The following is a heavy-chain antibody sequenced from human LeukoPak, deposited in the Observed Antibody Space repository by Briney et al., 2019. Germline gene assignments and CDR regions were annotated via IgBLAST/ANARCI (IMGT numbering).Heavy chain of an antibody. D-gene: IGHD2-21*02. CDR2: ISSSGTTV. V-gene: IGHV3-11*01. Sequence: GGSLRLSCEASGFTFSDYNMNWIRQAPGKGLEWVAYISSSGTTVHYADSVKGRFTLSRDNAKTSLYLQMNSLTAEDTAVYYCARDAAYCGGDCSGPLDYWGLGTLVTVSS. J-gene: IGHJ4*02. CDR1: GFTFSDYN. CDR3: ARDAAYCGGDCSGPLDY.